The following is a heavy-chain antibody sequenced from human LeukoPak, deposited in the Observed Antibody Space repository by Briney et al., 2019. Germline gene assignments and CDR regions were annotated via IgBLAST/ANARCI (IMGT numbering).Heavy chain of an antibody. V-gene: IGHV1-18*01. CDR1: GYTFTSYG. CDR3: ASETYYYDSSGYWGHAFDI. J-gene: IGHJ3*02. D-gene: IGHD3-22*01. CDR2: ISAYNGNT. Sequence: ASVTVSCKASGYTFTSYGISWVRQAPGQGLEWMGWISAYNGNTNYAQKLQGRVTMTTDTSTSTAYMELRSLRSDDTAVYYCASETYYYDSSGYWGHAFDIWGQGTMVTVSS.